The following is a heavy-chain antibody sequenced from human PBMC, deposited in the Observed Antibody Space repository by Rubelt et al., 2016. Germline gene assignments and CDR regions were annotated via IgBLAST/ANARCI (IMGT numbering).Heavy chain of an antibody. D-gene: IGHD3-22*01. V-gene: IGHV4-39*07. J-gene: IGHJ5*02. Sequence: QLQLQESGPGLVKPSETLSLTCTVSGGSISSSSYYWGWIRQPPGKGLEWIGEINHSGSTNYNPSLKVCVLLSVATSKNHFPLKLGAVAAADTAVYYCARGRSRIVVANGFNWFDPWGQGTLVTGSS. CDR1: GGSISSSSYY. CDR3: ARGRSRIVVANGFNWFDP. CDR2: INHSGST.